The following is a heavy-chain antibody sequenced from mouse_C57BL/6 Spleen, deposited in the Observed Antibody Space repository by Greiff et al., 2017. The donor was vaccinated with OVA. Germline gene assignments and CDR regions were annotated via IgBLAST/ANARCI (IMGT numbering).Heavy chain of an antibody. CDR1: SYTFTSYW. J-gene: IGHJ2*01. V-gene: IGHV1-50*01. D-gene: IGHD1-1*01. CDR2: IDPSDSYT. CDR3: ARELRTYYFDY. Sequence: QVQLQQPGAELVKPGASVKLSCKASSYTFTSYWMQWVKQRPGQGLEWIGEIDPSDSYTNYNQKFKGKATLTVDTSSSTAYMQLSSLTSEDSAVYYCARELRTYYFDYWGQGTTLTVSS.